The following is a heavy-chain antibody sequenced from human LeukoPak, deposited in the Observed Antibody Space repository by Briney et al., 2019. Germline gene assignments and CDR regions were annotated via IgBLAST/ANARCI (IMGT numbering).Heavy chain of an antibody. CDR1: GYTFTGYY. CDR2: INPNSGGT. D-gene: IGHD3-22*01. CDR3: ARDNYYDSSGWNDAFDI. V-gene: IGHV1-2*04. Sequence: ASVKVSCKASGYTFTGYYVHWVRQAPGQGLEWMGWINPNSGGTNYAQKFQGWVTMTRDTSISTAYMELSRLRSDDTAVYYCARDNYYDSSGWNDAFDIWGQGTMVTVSS. J-gene: IGHJ3*02.